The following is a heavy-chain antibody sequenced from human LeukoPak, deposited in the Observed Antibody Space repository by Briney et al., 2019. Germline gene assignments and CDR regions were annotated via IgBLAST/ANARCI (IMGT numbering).Heavy chain of an antibody. Sequence: PSGTLSLTCAVSGGSISSSNWWSWVRQPPGKGLEWIGEIYHSGSTNYNPSLKSRVTISVDKSKNQFSLKLSSVTAADTAVYYCARRDVDTAMSYYFDYWGQGALVTVSS. V-gene: IGHV4-4*02. D-gene: IGHD5-18*01. CDR3: ARRDVDTAMSYYFDY. J-gene: IGHJ4*02. CDR2: IYHSGST. CDR1: GGSISSSNW.